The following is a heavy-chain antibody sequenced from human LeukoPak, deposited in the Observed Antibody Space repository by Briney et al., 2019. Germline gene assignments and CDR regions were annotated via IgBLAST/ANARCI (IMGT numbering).Heavy chain of an antibody. Sequence: GGSLRLSCTASGFTFGDYAMNWVRQAPGKGLEWVGFIRSKAYGGTTEYAASVKGRFTISRDDSRNSLYLQMDSLRTEDTAVYYCARVKLGYCSSTSCPRAFDIWGQGTLVTVSS. CDR1: GFTFGDYA. D-gene: IGHD2-2*01. V-gene: IGHV3-49*04. CDR2: IRSKAYGGTT. CDR3: ARVKLGYCSSTSCPRAFDI. J-gene: IGHJ3*02.